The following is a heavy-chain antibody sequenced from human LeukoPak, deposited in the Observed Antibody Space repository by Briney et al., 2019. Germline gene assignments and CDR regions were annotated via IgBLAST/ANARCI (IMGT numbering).Heavy chain of an antibody. CDR3: ARGSAVDTAMVTYYYYGMDV. D-gene: IGHD5-18*01. Sequence: ASLKVSCKASGGTFSSYAISWVRQAPGQGLEWMGGIIPIFGTANYARKFQGRVTITADESTSTAYMELSSLRSEDTAVYYCARGSAVDTAMVTYYYYGMDVWGQGTTVTVSS. V-gene: IGHV1-69*13. J-gene: IGHJ6*02. CDR1: GGTFSSYA. CDR2: IIPIFGTA.